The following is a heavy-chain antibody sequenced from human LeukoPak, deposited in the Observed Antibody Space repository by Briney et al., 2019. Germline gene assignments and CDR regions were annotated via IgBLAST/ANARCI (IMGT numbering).Heavy chain of an antibody. CDR2: IYYSGST. D-gene: IGHD5-18*01. J-gene: IGHJ4*02. CDR3: ARTGYSYGYRPWFDY. CDR1: GGSISSSSYY. Sequence: SETLSLTCTVSGGSISSSSYYWGWIRQPPGKGLEWIGSIYYSGSTYYNPSLKSRVTISVDTSKNQFSLKLSSVTAADTAVYYCARTGYSYGYRPWFDYWGRGTLVTVSS. V-gene: IGHV4-39*07.